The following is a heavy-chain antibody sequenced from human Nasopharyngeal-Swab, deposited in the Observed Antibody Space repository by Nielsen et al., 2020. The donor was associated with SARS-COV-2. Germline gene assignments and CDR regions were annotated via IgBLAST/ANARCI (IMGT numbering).Heavy chain of an antibody. Sequence: VRQAPGKRLEWVGRIKSKTDSGTTDYAAPVKGRFTISRDDSKNTLYLQMNSLKTEDTAVYYCTTGRPGIAVAGTDYWGQGTLVTVSS. D-gene: IGHD6-19*01. CDR3: TTGRPGIAVAGTDY. CDR2: IKSKTDSGTT. J-gene: IGHJ4*02. V-gene: IGHV3-15*01.